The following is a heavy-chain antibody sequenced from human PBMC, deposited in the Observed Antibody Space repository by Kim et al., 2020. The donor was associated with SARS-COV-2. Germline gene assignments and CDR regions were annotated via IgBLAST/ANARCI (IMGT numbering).Heavy chain of an antibody. CDR2: IYHSGST. J-gene: IGHJ6*03. CDR1: GGSISSGGYS. CDR3: ARGRGSYYYYYYYMDV. Sequence: SETLSLTCAVSGGSISSGGYSWSWIRQPPGKGLEWIGYIYHSGSTYYNPSLKSRVTISVDRSKNQFSLKLSSVTAADTAVYYCARGRGSYYYYYYYMDVWGKGTTVTVSS. V-gene: IGHV4-30-2*01. D-gene: IGHD1-26*01.